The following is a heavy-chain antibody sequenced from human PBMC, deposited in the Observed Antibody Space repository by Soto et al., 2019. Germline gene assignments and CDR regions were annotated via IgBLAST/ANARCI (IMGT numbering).Heavy chain of an antibody. CDR3: ARRADFCSSTSSYDYYSYAMDV. Sequence: RVSKKGLGERCIGYGSGWVSKKKGKGMEWMRIFFPGVSATTYPPSFQGQVTISADKSISPAYLQWSSLKASDTAMYYCARRADFCSSTSSYDYYSYAMDVWCKGTTVTVSS. J-gene: IGHJ6*04. CDR2: FFPGVSAT. V-gene: IGHV5-51*01. CDR1: GERCIGYG. D-gene: IGHD2-2*01.